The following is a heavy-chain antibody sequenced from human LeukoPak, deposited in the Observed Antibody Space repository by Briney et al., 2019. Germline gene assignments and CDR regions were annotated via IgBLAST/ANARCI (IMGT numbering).Heavy chain of an antibody. CDR2: IYYSGST. J-gene: IGHJ4*02. Sequence: SSETLSLTCTVSGGSISDYYWSWIRQPPGKGLEWIGYIYYSGSTNYNPSLKSRVTISVDTSKNQFSLKLSSVTAADTAMYYCARLSGYCSSTSCSPPFDYWGQGTLVTVSS. CDR1: GGSISDYY. V-gene: IGHV4-59*08. CDR3: ARLSGYCSSTSCSPPFDY. D-gene: IGHD2-2*01.